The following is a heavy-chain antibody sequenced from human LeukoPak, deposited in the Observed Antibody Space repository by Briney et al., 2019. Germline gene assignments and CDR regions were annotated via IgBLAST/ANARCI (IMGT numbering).Heavy chain of an antibody. CDR1: GFTVRSIY. J-gene: IGHJ4*02. CDR2: FYSGGSS. D-gene: IGHD5-18*01. V-gene: IGHV3-53*01. Sequence: PGGSLRLSCAASGFTVRSIYMAWVRQAPGKGLGWVSSFYSGGSSYYADSVKGRFIISIDSSTDTLYLQMNSLRVEDTAVYFCARDRGYGYGFFDYWGQGTLVTVSS. CDR3: ARDRGYGYGFFDY.